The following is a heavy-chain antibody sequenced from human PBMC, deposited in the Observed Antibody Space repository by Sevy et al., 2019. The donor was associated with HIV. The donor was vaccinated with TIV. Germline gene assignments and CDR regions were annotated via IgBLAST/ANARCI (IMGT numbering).Heavy chain of an antibody. CDR3: AKAPYYDFWSHNYNNWFDP. D-gene: IGHD3-3*01. J-gene: IGHJ5*02. Sequence: GGSLRLACVASGFRFSAFGMAWVRRAAGEGLEWVSGINGGGGSTDYRNSVKGRFTVSRDNSKNTVYLQMNSLRADDTAVYYCAKAPYYDFWSHNYNNWFDPWGQGTLVTVSS. V-gene: IGHV3-23*01. CDR2: INGGGGST. CDR1: GFRFSAFG.